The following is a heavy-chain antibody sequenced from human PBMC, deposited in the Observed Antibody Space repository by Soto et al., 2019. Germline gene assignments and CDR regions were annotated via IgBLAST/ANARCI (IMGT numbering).Heavy chain of an antibody. Sequence: QVRLQESGPSLVKPSQTLSLTCVVSGDSINSGSYYWNWVRQHPGIVLEWIGYILSSGATYYNPSVTSRVTISLDTSMNQFSLELTSVPAADTAVYYCAGVSQYSHGSGNGMDVWGQGTTVTVSS. D-gene: IGHD3-10*01. V-gene: IGHV4-31*11. CDR2: ILSSGAT. CDR3: AGVSQYSHGSGNGMDV. CDR1: GDSINSGSYY. J-gene: IGHJ6*02.